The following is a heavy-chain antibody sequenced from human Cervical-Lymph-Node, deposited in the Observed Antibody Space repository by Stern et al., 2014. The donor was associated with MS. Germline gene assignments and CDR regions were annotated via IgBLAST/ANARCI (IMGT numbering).Heavy chain of an antibody. CDR1: GGSISSYY. CDR2: IYYSGST. Sequence: QLQLQESGPGLVKPSETLSLTCTVSGGSISSYYWSWIRQPPGKGLEWIGYIYYSGSTNYNPSLKSRVTISVDTSKNQFSLKLSSVTAADTAVDYWATRSYGDYRYYYGMDVWGQGTTVTVSS. V-gene: IGHV4-59*01. CDR3: ATRSYGDYRYYYGMDV. D-gene: IGHD4-17*01. J-gene: IGHJ6*02.